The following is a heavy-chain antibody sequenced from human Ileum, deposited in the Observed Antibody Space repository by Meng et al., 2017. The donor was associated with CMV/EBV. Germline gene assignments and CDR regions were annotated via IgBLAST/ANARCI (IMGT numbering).Heavy chain of an antibody. CDR3: VKGRGYNGYAADV. CDR1: GFSFSSYA. CDR2: IYGAGSST. V-gene: IGHV3-23*03. Sequence: GGSLRLSCVASGFSFSSYALTWVRQAPGKGLEWVSVIYGAGSSTHYADSVKGRFTISRDTSKNTLYLQMNNLRPGDTALYYCVKGRGYNGYAADVWGQGTLVTVSS. D-gene: IGHD5-12*01. J-gene: IGHJ4*02.